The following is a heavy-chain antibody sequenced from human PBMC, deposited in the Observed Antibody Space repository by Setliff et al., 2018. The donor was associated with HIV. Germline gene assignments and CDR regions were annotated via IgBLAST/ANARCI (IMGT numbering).Heavy chain of an antibody. D-gene: IGHD3-16*01. CDR2: INPSGGP. Sequence: ASVKVSCKASGYTFTSYYMHWVRQAPGQGLEWMGIINPSGGPSYAQKFQGRVTMTRDTSISVADMELSGLRSDDTAIYFCVRQATFGGRIDYWGQGTLVTVSS. CDR3: VRQATFGGRIDY. CDR1: GYTFTSYY. V-gene: IGHV1-2*02. J-gene: IGHJ4*02.